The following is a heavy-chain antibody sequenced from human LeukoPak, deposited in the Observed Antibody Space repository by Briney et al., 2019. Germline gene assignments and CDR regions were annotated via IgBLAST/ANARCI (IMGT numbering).Heavy chain of an antibody. V-gene: IGHV1-3*01. Sequence: GASVKVSCKASGYTFTSYAMHWVRQAPGQRLEWMGWINAGNGNTKYSQKFQGRVTITRDTSASTAYMELSSLRSEDTAVYYCARDDLVRGVGATGPWGQGTLVTVSS. J-gene: IGHJ5*02. CDR3: ARDDLVRGVGATGP. CDR2: INAGNGNT. D-gene: IGHD1-26*01. CDR1: GYTFTSYA.